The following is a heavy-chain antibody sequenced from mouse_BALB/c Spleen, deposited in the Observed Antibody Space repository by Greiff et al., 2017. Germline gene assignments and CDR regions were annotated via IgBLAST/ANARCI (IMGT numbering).Heavy chain of an antibody. D-gene: IGHD4-1*01. Sequence: EVMLVESGGGLVKPGGSLKLSCAASGFTFSSYAMSWVRQTPEKRLEWVASISSGGSTYYPDSVKGRFTISRDNSQSILYLQMNTLRAEDSATYYCARTGTWFAYWGQGTLVTVSA. CDR2: ISSGGST. CDR1: GFTFSSYA. CDR3: ARTGTWFAY. J-gene: IGHJ3*01. V-gene: IGHV5-6-5*01.